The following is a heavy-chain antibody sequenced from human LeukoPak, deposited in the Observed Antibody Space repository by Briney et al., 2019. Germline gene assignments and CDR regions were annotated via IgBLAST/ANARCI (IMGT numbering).Heavy chain of an antibody. CDR2: IYYSGST. CDR1: GGSISSSSYY. V-gene: IGHV4-39*07. D-gene: IGHD2-2*01. J-gene: IGHJ4*02. CDR3: ARVVCITNCYAAD. Sequence: SETLSLTCTVSGGSISSSSYYWGWIRQPPGKGLEWIGSIYYSGSTYYNPSLKSRVTISVDTSKNQFSLKLSSVTAADTAVYYCARVVCITNCYAADWGQGTLVTVSS.